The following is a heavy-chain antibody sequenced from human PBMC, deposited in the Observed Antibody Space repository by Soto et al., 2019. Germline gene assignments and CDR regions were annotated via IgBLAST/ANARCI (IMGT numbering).Heavy chain of an antibody. CDR1: GCTFSRFS. J-gene: IGHJ4*02. CDR3: ARDGPNGPNGADY. Sequence: PWWSLRLSCIASGCTFSRFSMHWVRQAPGKGLEWVAVVSHERNTTYYVDSVKGRFTISRDNSKNTLYLQMNSLRPDDTAVYYCARDGPNGPNGADYWGQGTLVTVSS. CDR2: VSHERNTT. D-gene: IGHD4-17*01. V-gene: IGHV3-30-3*01.